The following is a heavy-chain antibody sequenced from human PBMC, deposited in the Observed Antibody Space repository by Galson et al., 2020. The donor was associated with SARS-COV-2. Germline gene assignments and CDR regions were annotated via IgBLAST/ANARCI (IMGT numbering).Heavy chain of an antibody. V-gene: IGHV4-4*02. J-gene: IGHJ4*02. Sequence: SETLSLTCDVFGGSVSSSNWCNWVRQPQGKGLEWIGKISHSGSTNYNPSLKSRVSTSLDSSMNQFSLRLSSVTAADTAVYYCARESNYYDSSGNSRIMDYWGQGTLVTVS. CDR3: ARESNYYDSSGNSRIMDY. CDR1: GGSVSSSNW. D-gene: IGHD3-22*01. CDR2: ISHSGST.